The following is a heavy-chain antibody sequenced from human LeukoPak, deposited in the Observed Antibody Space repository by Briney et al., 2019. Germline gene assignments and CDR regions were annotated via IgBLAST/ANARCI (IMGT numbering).Heavy chain of an antibody. D-gene: IGHD6-19*01. CDR2: INPSGGGT. V-gene: IGHV1-46*01. Sequence: ASVKVSCKASGYTLTSYYMHWVRQAPGQGLEWMGIINPSGGGTSYAQKFQGRVAMTRDTSTSTVYMELSSLRSEDTAVYYCARGESSGWFYMDVWGQGTTVTVSS. J-gene: IGHJ6*02. CDR3: ARGESSGWFYMDV. CDR1: GYTLTSYY.